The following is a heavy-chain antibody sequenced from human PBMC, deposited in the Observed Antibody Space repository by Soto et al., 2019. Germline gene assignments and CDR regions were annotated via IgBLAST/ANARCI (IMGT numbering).Heavy chain of an antibody. CDR2: ISYDGSNK. CDR3: AISGYNSGPLDY. D-gene: IGHD6-19*01. J-gene: IGHJ4*02. V-gene: IGHV3-30-3*01. Sequence: HPVGSLRLSCAASGFTFSRYAMHWVRQAPGKGLEWVALISYDGSNKYYADSVKGRFTISRDNSKNTLYLQMNSLRAEDTAVYYCAISGYNSGPLDYWGQGTLVTVSS. CDR1: GFTFSRYA.